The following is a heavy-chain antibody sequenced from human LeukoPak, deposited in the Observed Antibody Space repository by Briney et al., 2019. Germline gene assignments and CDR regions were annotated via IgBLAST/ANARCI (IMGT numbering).Heavy chain of an antibody. CDR3: ARHRGIAARPPYYYYMDV. D-gene: IGHD6-6*01. J-gene: IGHJ6*03. CDR2: IYYSGST. CDR1: GGSISSYY. Sequence: SETLSLTCTVSGGSISSYYWSWIRQPPGKGLEWIGYIYYSGSTNYNPSLKSRVTISVDTSKNQFSLKLSSVTAADTAAYYCARHRGIAARPPYYYYMDVWGKGTTVTVSS. V-gene: IGHV4-59*08.